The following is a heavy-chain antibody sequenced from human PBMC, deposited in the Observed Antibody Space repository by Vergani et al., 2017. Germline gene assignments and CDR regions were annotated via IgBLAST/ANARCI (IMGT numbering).Heavy chain of an antibody. J-gene: IGHJ5*02. CDR2: ISGSGGST. CDR3: AKGHXYDDFWSGQCKSWRFDP. D-gene: IGHD3-3*01. V-gene: IGHV3-23*01. CDR1: GFTFSSYA. Sequence: EVQLLESGGGLVQPGGSLRLSCAASGFTFSSYAMSWVRQAPGKGLEWVSAISGSGGSTYYADSVKGRFTISRDNSKNTLYLQMNSLRAEDTAVYYCAKGHXYDDFWSGQCKSWRFDPWGQGTLVTVSS.